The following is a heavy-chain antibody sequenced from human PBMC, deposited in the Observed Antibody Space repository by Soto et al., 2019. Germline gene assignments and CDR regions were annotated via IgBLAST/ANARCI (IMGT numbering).Heavy chain of an antibody. D-gene: IGHD1-26*01. CDR3: VREDGKVGTNSAFDY. Sequence: GGSVRLSCASSGFTFSTYTMNWVRQAPGKGLEWVSSINGRGNYIYYAESVKGRFTISGDNAKNSLYLQMDRLRAEDTALYYCVREDGKVGTNSAFDYWGLGALVTVSS. CDR1: GFTFSTYT. J-gene: IGHJ4*02. CDR2: INGRGNYI. V-gene: IGHV3-21*01.